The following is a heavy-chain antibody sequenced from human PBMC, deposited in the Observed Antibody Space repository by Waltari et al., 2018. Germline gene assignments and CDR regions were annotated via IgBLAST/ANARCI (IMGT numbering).Heavy chain of an antibody. CDR1: GGSISSSNW. Sequence: QVQLQESGPGLVKPSGTLSLTCAVSGGSISSSNWWRWVRQPPGKGLEWIGEIYHSGSTNYNPSLKSRVTISGDKSKNQFSLKLSSVTAADTAVYYCARDPHRWELLTTTNDAFDIWGQGTMVTVSS. CDR2: IYHSGST. D-gene: IGHD1-26*01. V-gene: IGHV4-4*02. J-gene: IGHJ3*02. CDR3: ARDPHRWELLTTTNDAFDI.